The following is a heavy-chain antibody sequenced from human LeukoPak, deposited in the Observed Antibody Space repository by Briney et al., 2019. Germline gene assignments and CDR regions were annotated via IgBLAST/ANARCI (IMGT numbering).Heavy chain of an antibody. CDR1: GASISAYS. D-gene: IGHD3-9*01. CDR2: IHYSGNT. CDR3: ARHGRESRYFDWLLYYIDH. V-gene: IGHV4-59*08. J-gene: IGHJ4*02. Sequence: PSETLSLTCTVSGASISAYSWSWIRQPPGKGLEWIGCIHYSGNTHCNPSLESRVTLSLDTSKNQFSLKLSSVTAADTAVYYCARHGRESRYFDWLLYYIDHWGQGALVTVSS.